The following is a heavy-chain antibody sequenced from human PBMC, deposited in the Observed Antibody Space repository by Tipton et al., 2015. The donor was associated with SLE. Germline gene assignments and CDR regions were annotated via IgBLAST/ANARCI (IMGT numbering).Heavy chain of an antibody. CDR3: ANYFYDATGYQSVDD. D-gene: IGHD3-22*01. CDR2: IWYDGSYK. J-gene: IGHJ4*02. CDR1: GFTFNSYS. V-gene: IGHV3-33*06. Sequence: SLRLSCAASGFTFNSYSMHWVRQAPGKGLEWVAVIWYDGSYKYYGDSVKGRFTISRDNSKNTLYLQMNSLRDEDTAVYYCANYFYDATGYQSVDDWGQGALVTVSS.